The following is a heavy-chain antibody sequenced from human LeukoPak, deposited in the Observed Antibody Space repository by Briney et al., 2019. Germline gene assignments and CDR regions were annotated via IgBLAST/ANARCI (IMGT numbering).Heavy chain of an antibody. V-gene: IGHV1-2*02. CDR3: ARGAFWSGYFTMRNAFDI. Sequence: ASVKVSCKASGYTFTGYYMHWVRQAPGQGLEWMGWINPNSGGTNYAQKFQGRVTMTRDTSISTAYMELSSLRSEDTAVYYCARGAFWSGYFTMRNAFDIWGQGTMVTVSS. CDR2: INPNSGGT. CDR1: GYTFTGYY. J-gene: IGHJ3*02. D-gene: IGHD3-3*01.